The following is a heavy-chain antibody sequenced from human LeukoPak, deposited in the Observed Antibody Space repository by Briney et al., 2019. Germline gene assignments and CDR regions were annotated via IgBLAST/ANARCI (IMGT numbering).Heavy chain of an antibody. CDR2: INPGDSDT. CDR1: GYSFASYW. CDR3: ARPVSMVRGVITTLYYFDY. V-gene: IGHV5-51*01. D-gene: IGHD3-10*01. Sequence: GESLKISCKGSGYSFASYWIGWVRQMPGKGPEWMGIINPGDSDTRYSPSFQGQVTISADKSISTAYLQWSSLKASDTAMYYCARPVSMVRGVITTLYYFDYWGQGTLVTVSS. J-gene: IGHJ4*02.